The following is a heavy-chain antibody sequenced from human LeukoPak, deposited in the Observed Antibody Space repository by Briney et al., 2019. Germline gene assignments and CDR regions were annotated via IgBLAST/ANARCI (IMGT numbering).Heavy chain of an antibody. CDR1: GGSISSGSYY. D-gene: IGHD3-22*01. CDR2: IYTSGGT. CDR3: AKGAYDSSGNDAFDI. J-gene: IGHJ3*02. V-gene: IGHV4-61*02. Sequence: SQTLSLTCTVSGGSISSGSYYWSWIRQPAGKGLEWIGRIYTSGGTNYNPSLKSRVTISVDTSKNQFSLKLSSVTAADTAVYYCAKGAYDSSGNDAFDIWGQGTTVTVSS.